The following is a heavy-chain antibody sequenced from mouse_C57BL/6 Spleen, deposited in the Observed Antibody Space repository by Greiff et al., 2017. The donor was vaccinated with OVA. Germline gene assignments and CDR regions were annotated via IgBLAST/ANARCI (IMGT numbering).Heavy chain of an antibody. CDR3: ARNQPYDYDGRPMDY. D-gene: IGHD2-4*01. CDR2: IDPSDSYT. V-gene: IGHV1-50*01. J-gene: IGHJ4*01. CDR1: GYTFTSYW. Sequence: VKLQESGAELVKPGASVKLSCKASGYTFTSYWMQWVKQRPGQGLEWIGEIDPSDSYTNSNHKFKGKATLTVDTSSSTAYMQLSSLTYEDSAVYYCARNQPYDYDGRPMDYWGQGTSVTVSS.